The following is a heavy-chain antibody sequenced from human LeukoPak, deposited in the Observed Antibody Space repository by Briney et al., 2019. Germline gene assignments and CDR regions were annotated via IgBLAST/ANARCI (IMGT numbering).Heavy chain of an antibody. CDR3: AKDYGSGSYYNSFTDY. D-gene: IGHD3-10*01. CDR2: ISGSGGST. CDR1: GGSISSGGYY. Sequence: LSLTCTVSGGSISSGGYYWSWVRQAPGKGLEWVSAISGSGGSTYYADSVKGRFTISRDNSKNTLYLQMNSLRAEDTAVYYCAKDYGSGSYYNSFTDYWGQGTLVTVSS. V-gene: IGHV3-23*01. J-gene: IGHJ4*02.